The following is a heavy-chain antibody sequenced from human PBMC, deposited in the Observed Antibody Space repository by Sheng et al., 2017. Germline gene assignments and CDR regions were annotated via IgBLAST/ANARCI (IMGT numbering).Heavy chain of an antibody. J-gene: IGHJ4*02. CDR3: AKGYDRFDY. D-gene: IGHD5-12*01. CDR1: GFSFSGYE. Sequence: EVQLVESGGGLVQPGGSLRLSCAASGFSFSGYEMNWVRRAPGKGLEWLSYISSNGKTIYYADSVKGRFTVSRDNAKNSLYLQMNSLRVGDTAVYYCAKGYDRFDYWGQGTLVTVSS. CDR2: ISSNGKTI. V-gene: IGHV3-48*03.